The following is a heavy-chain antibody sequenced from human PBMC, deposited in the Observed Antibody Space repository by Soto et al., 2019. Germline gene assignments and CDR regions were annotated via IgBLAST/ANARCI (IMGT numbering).Heavy chain of an antibody. CDR1: GYTFTGYY. Sequence: QVQLVQSGAEVKKPGASVKVSCKASGYTFTGYYMHWVRQAPGQGLEWMGWINPNSCGTNYAQKFQGWVTMTRDTSISTAYMELSRLRSYDTAVYYCARGDSSSWYMFDYWGQGPLVTVSS. J-gene: IGHJ4*02. CDR2: INPNSCGT. D-gene: IGHD6-13*01. CDR3: ARGDSSSWYMFDY. V-gene: IGHV1-2*04.